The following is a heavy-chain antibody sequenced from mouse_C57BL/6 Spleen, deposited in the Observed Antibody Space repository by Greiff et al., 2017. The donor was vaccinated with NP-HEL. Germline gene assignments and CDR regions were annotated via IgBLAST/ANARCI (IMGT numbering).Heavy chain of an antibody. D-gene: IGHD4-1*01. V-gene: IGHV3-6*01. J-gene: IGHJ4*01. Sequence: EVQVVESGPGLVKPSQSLSLTCSVTGYSITSGYYWNWIRQFPGNKLEWMGYISYDGSNNYNPSLKNRISITRDTSKNQFFLKLNSVTTEDTATYYCAKEKGELGPYYAMDYWGQGTSVTVSS. CDR1: GYSITSGYY. CDR3: AKEKGELGPYYAMDY. CDR2: ISYDGSN.